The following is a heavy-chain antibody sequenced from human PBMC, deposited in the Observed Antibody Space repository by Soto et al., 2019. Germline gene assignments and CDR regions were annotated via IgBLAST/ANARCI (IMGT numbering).Heavy chain of an antibody. V-gene: IGHV4-39*01. CDR2: VYYGGST. J-gene: IGHJ6*02. Sequence: SETLSLTSTVSGGYIISGGYYWSWIRQHPGKGLEWIGNVYYGGSTYYNPSLKSRVTISVETSKSQFSLKLSSVTAADTAVYYCAGGDYYHSSGYYFYYYTMDVWGQGTTVTVSS. CDR3: AGGDYYHSSGYYFYYYTMDV. D-gene: IGHD3-22*01. CDR1: GGYIISGGYY.